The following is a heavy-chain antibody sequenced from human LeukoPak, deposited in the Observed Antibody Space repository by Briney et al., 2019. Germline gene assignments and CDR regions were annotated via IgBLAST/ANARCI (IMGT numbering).Heavy chain of an antibody. CDR2: IYYSGST. CDR3: ARGPASGNAYADYFDY. V-gene: IGHV4-30-4*01. D-gene: IGHD4-23*01. J-gene: IGHJ4*02. Sequence: PSKTLSLTCTVSGGSISSGDYYWSWIRQPPGKGLEWIGYIYYSGSTYYNPSLKSRVTISVDTSKNQFSLKLSSVTAADTAVYYCARGPASGNAYADYFDYWGQGTLVAVSS. CDR1: GGSISSGDYY.